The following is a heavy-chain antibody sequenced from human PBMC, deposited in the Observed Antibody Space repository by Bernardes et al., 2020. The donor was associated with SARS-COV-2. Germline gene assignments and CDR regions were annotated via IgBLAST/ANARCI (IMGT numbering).Heavy chain of an antibody. CDR3: ASRPANIRYYLGVFDY. D-gene: IGHD3-10*01. CDR2: TTWNNVNT. CDR1: GFTFDDYA. Sequence: GGSLRLSCAASGFTFDDYAMHWVRQVPGKGLEWVSGTTWNNVNTAYADSVKGRFTISRDNAKNSLFLQMNSLRAEDSAVYYCASRPANIRYYLGVFDYWSQGTLVTVSS. V-gene: IGHV3-9*01. J-gene: IGHJ4*02.